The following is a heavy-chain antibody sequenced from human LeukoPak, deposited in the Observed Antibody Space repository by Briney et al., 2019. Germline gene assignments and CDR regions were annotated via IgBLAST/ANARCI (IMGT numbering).Heavy chain of an antibody. J-gene: IGHJ4*02. CDR1: GFTFRSYW. Sequence: PGGSLRLSCAASGFTFRSYWMHWVRQAPGKGLVWVSRINSDGSSTNYADSVKGRFTISRDNAKNTLYLQMNSLRAEDTAVYYCARGGDNWYYFDYWGQGTLVTVSS. D-gene: IGHD1-20*01. V-gene: IGHV3-74*01. CDR2: INSDGSST. CDR3: ARGGDNWYYFDY.